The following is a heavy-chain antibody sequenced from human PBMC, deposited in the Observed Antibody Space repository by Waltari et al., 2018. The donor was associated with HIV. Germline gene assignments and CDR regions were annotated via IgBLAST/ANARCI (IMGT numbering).Heavy chain of an antibody. Sequence: QVQLVQSGAEVKKPGASVKVSCKASGYTFTGYDINWVRQATGQGLEWMAWMNPNNGNTGYAHKSPGRVTMTRNTSISTAHIELSSLRVEDTAVYFCARGRSRYCTNGVCYDYYYGMDVWGQGTTVTVSS. D-gene: IGHD2-8*01. CDR3: ARGRSRYCTNGVCYDYYYGMDV. V-gene: IGHV1-8*01. J-gene: IGHJ6*02. CDR2: MNPNNGNT. CDR1: GYTFTGYD.